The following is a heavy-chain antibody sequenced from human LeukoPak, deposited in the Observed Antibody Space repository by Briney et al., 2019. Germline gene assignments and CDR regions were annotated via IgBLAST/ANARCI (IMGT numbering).Heavy chain of an antibody. CDR1: GFTFSSHA. CDR2: ISGSGGST. V-gene: IGHV3-23*01. Sequence: GGSLRLSCAASGFTFSSHAMSWVGQAPGKGLEWVSAISGSGGSTYYADSVRDRFTISRDNDKNTLYLQMNSLRAEDTAAYYCANAVVVGPSQFDYWGQGTLVTVSS. CDR3: ANAVVVGPSQFDY. J-gene: IGHJ4*02. D-gene: IGHD2-15*01.